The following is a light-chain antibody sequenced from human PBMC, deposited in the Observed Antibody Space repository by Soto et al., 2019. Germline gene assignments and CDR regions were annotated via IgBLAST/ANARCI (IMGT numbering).Light chain of an antibody. Sequence: EIVLTQSPGTLSLSPGERATLSCSSSQSVSNNYLAWYQQKPGQAPRLLIYDASYRANGIPDRFSGSGSGTDFTLTISRLEPEDFVVYYCQQYGSSSWTFGQGTKVDIK. J-gene: IGKJ1*01. CDR1: QSVSNNY. V-gene: IGKV3-20*01. CDR3: QQYGSSSWT. CDR2: DAS.